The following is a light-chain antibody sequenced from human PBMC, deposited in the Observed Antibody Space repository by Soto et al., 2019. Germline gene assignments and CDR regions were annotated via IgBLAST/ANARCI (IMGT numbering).Light chain of an antibody. Sequence: EIVLTRSPGTLSLSPGERATLSCRAIQSVSNNYLAWYQQKPGQAPRLLIYDASNRATGIPARFSGSGSGTDYTLTISSLEPEDFAVYYCQQRSNWPPFTFGPGTKVD. CDR3: QQRSNWPPFT. J-gene: IGKJ3*01. CDR1: QSVSNNY. CDR2: DAS. V-gene: IGKV3-11*01.